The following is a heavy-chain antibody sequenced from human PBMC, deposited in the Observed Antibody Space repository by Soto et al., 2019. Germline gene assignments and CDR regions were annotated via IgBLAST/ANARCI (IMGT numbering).Heavy chain of an antibody. V-gene: IGHV3-23*01. Sequence: EVQLLESGGGLVQPGGSLRLSCAASGFTFSSYAMSWVRQAPGKGLEWVSAISGSGGSTYYADSVKGRFTISRDNSKNTLYLQMNSLRGEDTAVYYCAKISFYDSSGYYYNPDYWGQGTLVTVSS. CDR2: ISGSGGST. CDR1: GFTFSSYA. J-gene: IGHJ4*02. D-gene: IGHD3-22*01. CDR3: AKISFYDSSGYYYNPDY.